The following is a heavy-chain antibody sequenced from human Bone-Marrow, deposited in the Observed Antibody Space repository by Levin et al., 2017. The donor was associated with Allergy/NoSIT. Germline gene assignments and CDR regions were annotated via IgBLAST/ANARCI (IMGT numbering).Heavy chain of an antibody. CDR2: IYSGGNT. CDR1: GFIVSDAY. V-gene: IGHV3-53*01. Sequence: GGSLRLSCAASGFIVSDAYMSWVRQAPGKGLEWVSLIYSGGNTYYADSVKGRFTISRDNSKNTLYLQMNTLRAEDTAVYYCAARTYYSGSGNSDYWGQGTLVTVSS. D-gene: IGHD3-10*01. J-gene: IGHJ4*02. CDR3: AARTYYSGSGNSDY.